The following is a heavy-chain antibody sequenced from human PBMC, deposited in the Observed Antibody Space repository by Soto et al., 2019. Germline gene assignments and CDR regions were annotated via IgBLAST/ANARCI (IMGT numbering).Heavy chain of an antibody. CDR3: ARDEGLSTVPYFDF. D-gene: IGHD4-17*01. Sequence: SETLSLTCTVSGGSISSSYWSWIRQPAGKGLEWIGRIYTSETTNYNPSLKSRVTMSIDSSRNQFSLKLRSVTAADTAVYYCARDEGLSTVPYFDFWGQGTLVTVSS. V-gene: IGHV4-4*07. CDR2: IYTSETT. J-gene: IGHJ4*02. CDR1: GGSISSSY.